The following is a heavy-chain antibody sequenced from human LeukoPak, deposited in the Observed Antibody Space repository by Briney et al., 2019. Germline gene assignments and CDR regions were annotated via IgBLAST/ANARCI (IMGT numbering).Heavy chain of an antibody. D-gene: IGHD1-1*01. V-gene: IGHV4-59*01. Sequence: SETLSLTCTVSGGSISSYDWIWIGQPPGKGLEWIGYIYYSGSTNYNPSLKSRVTISVDTSKNQFSLKLSSVTAADTAVYYCARGKLEHRYWGQGTLVTVSS. CDR2: IYYSGST. CDR3: ARGKLEHRY. CDR1: GGSISSYD. J-gene: IGHJ4*02.